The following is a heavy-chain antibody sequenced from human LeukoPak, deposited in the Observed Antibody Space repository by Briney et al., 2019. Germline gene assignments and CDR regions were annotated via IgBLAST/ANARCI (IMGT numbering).Heavy chain of an antibody. D-gene: IGHD3-22*01. V-gene: IGHV1-18*04. CDR2: ISAYNGNT. CDR1: GYTFTSYY. CDR3: ARWSPYYYDSSGYYPLDY. J-gene: IGHJ4*02. Sequence: ASVKVSCKASGYTFTSYYMHWVRQAPGQGLEWMGWISAYNGNTNYAQKLQGRVTMTTDTSTSTAYMELRSLRSDDTAVYYCARWSPYYYDSSGYYPLDYWGQGTLVTVSS.